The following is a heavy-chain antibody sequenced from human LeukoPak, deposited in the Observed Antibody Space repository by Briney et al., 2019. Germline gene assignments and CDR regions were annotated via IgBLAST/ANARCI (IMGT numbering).Heavy chain of an antibody. J-gene: IGHJ4*02. CDR2: VDPEDGET. D-gene: IGHD3-3*01. V-gene: IGHV1-69-2*01. CDR3: ATGGLRFLEWLLPLGY. CDR1: GYTFIDYY. Sequence: ASVKVSCKVSGYTFIDYYMHWVQQAPGKGLEWMGLVDPEDGETIYAEKFQGRVTITADTSTDTAYMELSSLRSEDTAVYYCATGGLRFLEWLLPLGYWGQGTLVTVSS.